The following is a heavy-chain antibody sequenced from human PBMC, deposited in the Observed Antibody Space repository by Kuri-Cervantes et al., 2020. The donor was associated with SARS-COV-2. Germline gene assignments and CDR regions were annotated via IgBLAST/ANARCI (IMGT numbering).Heavy chain of an antibody. CDR3: ARGQLLPLFDY. CDR1: GDSVSGYF. J-gene: IGHJ4*02. CDR2: IFTIGST. Sequence: ESLKISCAVSGDSVSGYFWSWIRQPADKGLEWIGRIFTIGSTNYNPSLESRVTMSVDTSKNQVSLRLTSVTAADTAVYYCARGQLLPLFDYWGQGTLVTVSS. V-gene: IGHV4-4*07. D-gene: IGHD1-26*01.